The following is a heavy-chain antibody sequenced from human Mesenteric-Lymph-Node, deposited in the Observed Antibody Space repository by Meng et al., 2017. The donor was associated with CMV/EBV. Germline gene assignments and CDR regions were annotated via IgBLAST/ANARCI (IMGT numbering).Heavy chain of an antibody. J-gene: IGHJ4*02. V-gene: IGHV3-33*06. CDR3: AKGGLVVPAATSLDY. D-gene: IGHD2-2*01. CDR1: GFTFSCYG. Sequence: SGFTFSCYGMHWVRQAPGKGLGWVAVIWYDESNTYYADSVKGPFTISRDNSKNTLYLQMNSLRAEDTAVYYCAKGGLVVPAATSLDYWGQGTLVTVSS. CDR2: IWYDESNT.